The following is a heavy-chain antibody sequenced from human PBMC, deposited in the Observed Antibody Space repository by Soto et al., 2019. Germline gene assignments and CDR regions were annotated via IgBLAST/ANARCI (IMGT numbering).Heavy chain of an antibody. D-gene: IGHD3-3*01. CDR1: GFTFSGSA. CDR2: IRSKANSYAT. CDR3: TRVGRGYDFWSGYYFDY. J-gene: IGHJ4*02. V-gene: IGHV3-73*01. Sequence: GGSLRLSCAASGFTFSGSAMHWVRQASGKGLEWVGRIRSKANSYATAYAASVKGRFTISRDDSKNTAYLQMNSLKTEDTAVYYCTRVGRGYDFWSGYYFDYWGQGTLVTVSS.